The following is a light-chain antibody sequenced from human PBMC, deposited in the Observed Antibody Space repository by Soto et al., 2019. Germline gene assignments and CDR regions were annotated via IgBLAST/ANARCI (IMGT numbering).Light chain of an antibody. Sequence: DIVMTQSPDSLAVSLGEMATINCKSIQIFLRSSNNKNSLAWFQQKPGQPPNLLIYGASTRESGVPDRFSGSGSGTDFTLTISSLQAEDVAVYYCQQYYSIPWTFGQGTKVDI. J-gene: IGKJ1*01. CDR2: GAS. V-gene: IGKV4-1*01. CDR1: QIFLRSSNNKNS. CDR3: QQYYSIPWT.